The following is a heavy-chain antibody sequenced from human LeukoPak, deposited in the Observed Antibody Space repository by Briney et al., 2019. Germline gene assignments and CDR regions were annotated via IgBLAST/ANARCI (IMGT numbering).Heavy chain of an antibody. J-gene: IGHJ6*03. CDR2: INHSGST. Sequence: SETLSLTCAVYGGSFTDYYWSWIRQPPGKGLEWIGEINHSGSTNYNPSLKSRVTISVDTSKNQFSLKRSSVTAADTAVYYCASLTGTTDYYYYYMDVWGKGTTVTVSS. V-gene: IGHV4-34*01. CDR3: ASLTGTTDYYYYYMDV. D-gene: IGHD1-20*01. CDR1: GGSFTDYY.